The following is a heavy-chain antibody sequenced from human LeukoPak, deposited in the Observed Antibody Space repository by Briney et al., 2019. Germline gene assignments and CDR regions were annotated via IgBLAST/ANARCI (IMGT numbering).Heavy chain of an antibody. Sequence: PGGTLRLSCSASGFTFSSYAMHWVRQAPGKGLEYVSAISSNGGSTYYADSVKGRFTVSRDNSKNALYLQMSSLRADYVAVAYCVIRGYSRRGIITNGYYFDYWGQGTLVTVSS. J-gene: IGHJ4*02. CDR2: ISSNGGST. CDR1: GFTFSSYA. V-gene: IGHV3-64D*06. D-gene: IGHD2-8*01. CDR3: VIRGYSRRGIITNGYYFDY.